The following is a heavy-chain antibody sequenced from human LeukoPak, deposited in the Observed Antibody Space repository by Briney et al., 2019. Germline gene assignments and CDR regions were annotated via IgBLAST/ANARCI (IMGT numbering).Heavy chain of an antibody. CDR2: IIPILGIA. CDR1: GGTFSSYA. Sequence: ASVKVSCKASGGTFSSYAISWVRQAPGQGLEWMGRIIPILGIANYAQKFQGRVTITADKSTSTAYMELSSLRSEDTAVYYCARVEENDILTGYPYAFDIWGQGTMVTVSS. V-gene: IGHV1-69*04. D-gene: IGHD3-9*01. CDR3: ARVEENDILTGYPYAFDI. J-gene: IGHJ3*02.